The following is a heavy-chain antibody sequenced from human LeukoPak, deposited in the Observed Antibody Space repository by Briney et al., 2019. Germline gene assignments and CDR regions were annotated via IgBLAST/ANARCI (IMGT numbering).Heavy chain of an antibody. J-gene: IGHJ5*02. CDR3: ARRANNWNSVEFDP. CDR2: IHYTGST. V-gene: IGHV4-59*08. Sequence: SETLSLTCTVSGCSISGYYWSWIRQPPGKGLEWIGYIHYTGSTNYNPSLKGRVTISVDTSKNHFSLKLNSVTAADTAVYYCARRANNWNSVEFDPWGQGTLVTVSS. CDR1: GCSISGYY. D-gene: IGHD1-7*01.